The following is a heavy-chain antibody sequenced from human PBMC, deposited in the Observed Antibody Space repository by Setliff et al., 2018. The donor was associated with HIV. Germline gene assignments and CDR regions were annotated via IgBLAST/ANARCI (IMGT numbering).Heavy chain of an antibody. Sequence: SETLSLTCTVSGGSISSSSDYWSWIRQPPGKGLAWIGNIYYSGSTYYNPSLKSRVTISVDTSENQFSLRLNSVTAADTAVYYCACPPRPTPTPEDYWGQGTLVTVSS. D-gene: IGHD6-6*01. J-gene: IGHJ4*02. CDR3: ACPPRPTPTPEDY. V-gene: IGHV4-39*01. CDR2: IYYSGST. CDR1: GGSISSSSDY.